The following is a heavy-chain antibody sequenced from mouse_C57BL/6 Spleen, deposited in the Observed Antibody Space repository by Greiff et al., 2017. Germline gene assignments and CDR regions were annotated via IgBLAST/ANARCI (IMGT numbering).Heavy chain of an antibody. V-gene: IGHV1-80*01. CDR3: ARSGLDGYYYGYFDV. D-gene: IGHD2-3*01. CDR1: GYAFSSYW. J-gene: IGHJ1*03. Sequence: QVQLQQSGAELVKPGASVKISCKASGYAFSSYWMNWVKQRPGKGLEWIGQIYPGAGDTNYNGQFKGKATLTADKSSSTAYMQLSSLTSEDSAVYFCARSGLDGYYYGYFDVWGTGTTVTVSS. CDR2: IYPGAGDT.